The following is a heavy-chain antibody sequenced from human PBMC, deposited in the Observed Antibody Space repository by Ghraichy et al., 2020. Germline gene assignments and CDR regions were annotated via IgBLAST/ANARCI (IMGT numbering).Heavy chain of an antibody. CDR3: AKAGAVGVPFDY. Sequence: GGSLRLSCSASGFTFSSNAMHWVRQAPGKGLEYVSVITSDGGNTYYTDSVKGRFSLSRDNSKNTLYLQMSSLRAEDTAVYYCAKAGAVGVPFDYWGQGTLVTVSS. CDR2: ITSDGGNT. J-gene: IGHJ4*02. CDR1: GFTFSSNA. V-gene: IGHV3-64D*06. D-gene: IGHD1-26*01.